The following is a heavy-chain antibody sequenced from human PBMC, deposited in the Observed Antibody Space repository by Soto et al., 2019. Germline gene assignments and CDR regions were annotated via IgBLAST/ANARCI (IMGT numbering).Heavy chain of an antibody. J-gene: IGHJ4*02. Sequence: SVKVSCKASGGTFSSYAISWVRQAPGQGLEWMGGIIPIFGTANYAQKFQGRVTITADESTSTAYMELSSLRSEDTAVYYCARASRGIAATIDNFDYWGQGTLVTVSS. CDR3: ARASRGIAATIDNFDY. D-gene: IGHD5-12*01. V-gene: IGHV1-69*13. CDR2: IIPIFGTA. CDR1: GGTFSSYA.